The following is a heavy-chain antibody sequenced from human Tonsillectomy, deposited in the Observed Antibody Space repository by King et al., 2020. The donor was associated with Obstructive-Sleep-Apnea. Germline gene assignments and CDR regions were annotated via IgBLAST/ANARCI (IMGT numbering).Heavy chain of an antibody. CDR1: GYTFGTFW. D-gene: IGHD3-22*01. Sequence: QLVQSGAEVRKPGEPLKIAFQVSGYTFGTFWVNGVRQMPGQRPAWMGRIELSCPYTNYSPSFRGHVTISADRAIGTAYLQWSSVKASETAMYFCARITEHYDTSGYFPVWGQGTLVTVSS. V-gene: IGHV5-10-1*03. J-gene: IGHJ4*02. CDR2: IELSCPYT. CDR3: ARITEHYDTSGYFPV.